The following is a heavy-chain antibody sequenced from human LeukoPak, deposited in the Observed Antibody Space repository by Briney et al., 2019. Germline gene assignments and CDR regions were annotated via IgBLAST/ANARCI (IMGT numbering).Heavy chain of an antibody. CDR2: IKQDGSEK. CDR1: GFTFSSYW. V-gene: IGHV3-7*01. CDR3: VRRLIAVAGPLDY. Sequence: PGGSLRLSCAASGFTFSSYWMSWVRQAPGKGLEWVANIKQDGSEKYYVDSVKGRFTISRDNAKNSLFLQMNSLRAEDTAVYYCVRRLIAVAGPLDYWGQGTLVTVSS. J-gene: IGHJ4*02. D-gene: IGHD6-19*01.